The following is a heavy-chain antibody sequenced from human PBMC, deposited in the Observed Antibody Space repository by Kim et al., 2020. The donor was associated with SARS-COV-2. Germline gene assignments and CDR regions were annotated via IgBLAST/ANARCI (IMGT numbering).Heavy chain of an antibody. CDR1: GGSVSSGSYY. D-gene: IGHD2-2*01. Sequence: SETLSLTCTVSGGSVSSGSYYWSWIRQPPGKGLEWIGYIYYSGSTNYNPSLKSRGTISVDTSKNQFSLKLSSVTAADTAVYYCARAFSTVFVPAAILSLSGMDVWGQGTTVTVSS. CDR3: ARAFSTVFVPAAILSLSGMDV. CDR2: IYYSGST. V-gene: IGHV4-61*01. J-gene: IGHJ6*02.